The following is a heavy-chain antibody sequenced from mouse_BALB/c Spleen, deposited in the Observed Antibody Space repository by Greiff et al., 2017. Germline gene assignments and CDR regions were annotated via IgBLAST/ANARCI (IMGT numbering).Heavy chain of an antibody. CDR1: GFNIKDYY. V-gene: IGHV14-1*02. Sequence: VQLKQSGAELVRPGALVKLSCKASGFNIKDYYMHWVKQRPEQGLEWIGWIDPENGNTIYDPKFQGKASITADTSSNTAYLQLSSLTSEDTAVYYCAYYYGSSVAYWGQGTLVTVSA. CDR3: AYYYGSSVAY. D-gene: IGHD1-1*01. J-gene: IGHJ3*01. CDR2: IDPENGNT.